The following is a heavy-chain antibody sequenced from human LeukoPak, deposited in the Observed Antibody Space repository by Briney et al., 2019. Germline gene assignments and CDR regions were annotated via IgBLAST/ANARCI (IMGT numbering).Heavy chain of an antibody. D-gene: IGHD3-3*01. CDR3: ARDSDITIFGVVITYYYGMDV. Sequence: PGGSLRLSCAASGSTFSSYWMSWVRQAPGKGLEWVANIKQDGSEKYYVDSVKGRFTISRDNSKNTLYLQMNSLRAEDTAVYYCARDSDITIFGVVITYYYGMDVWGQGTTVTVSS. CDR2: IKQDGSEK. J-gene: IGHJ6*02. V-gene: IGHV3-7*01. CDR1: GSTFSSYW.